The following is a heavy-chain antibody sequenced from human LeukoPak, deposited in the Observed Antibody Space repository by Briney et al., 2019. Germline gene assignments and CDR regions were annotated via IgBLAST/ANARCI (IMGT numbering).Heavy chain of an antibody. V-gene: IGHV3-48*02. CDR1: GFTFSSYS. J-gene: IGHJ4*02. Sequence: GGSLRLSCAASGFTFSSYSMNWVRQAPGKGLEWVSYISSSSSTLYYADSVTGRFTISRDNAKNSLYLQMNSLRDEDTAVYYCASAPLNGDYFDYWGQGTLVTVSS. CDR3: ASAPLNGDYFDY. D-gene: IGHD4-17*01. CDR2: ISSSSSTL.